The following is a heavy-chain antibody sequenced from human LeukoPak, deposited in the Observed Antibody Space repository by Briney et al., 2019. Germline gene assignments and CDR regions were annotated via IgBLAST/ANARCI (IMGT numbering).Heavy chain of an antibody. CDR1: GFTFSSYA. D-gene: IGHD3-22*01. CDR2: IPYDGSNK. V-gene: IGHV3-30-3*01. Sequence: GGSLRLSCAASGFTFSSYAMHWVRQAPGKGLEWVAVIPYDGSNKYYADSVKGRFTISRDNSKNTLYLQMNSLRAEDTAVYYCARDLVDSSGYPFAAFDIWGQGTMVTVSS. CDR3: ARDLVDSSGYPFAAFDI. J-gene: IGHJ3*02.